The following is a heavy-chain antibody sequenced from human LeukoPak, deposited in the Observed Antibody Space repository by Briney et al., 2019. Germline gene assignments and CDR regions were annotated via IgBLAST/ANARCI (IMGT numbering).Heavy chain of an antibody. CDR3: ARGLNAIAAAGTGISFDY. J-gene: IGHJ4*02. D-gene: IGHD6-13*01. CDR1: GGSFSGYY. Sequence: SETLSLTCAVYGGSFSGYYWSWIRQPPGKGLEWIGEINHSGSTNYNPSLKSRVTISVDTSKNQFSLKLGSVTAADTAVYYCARGLNAIAAAGTGISFDYWGQGTLVTVSS. CDR2: INHSGST. V-gene: IGHV4-34*01.